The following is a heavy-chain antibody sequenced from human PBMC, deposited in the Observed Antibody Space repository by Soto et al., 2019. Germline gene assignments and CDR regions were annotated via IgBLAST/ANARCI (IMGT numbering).Heavy chain of an antibody. D-gene: IGHD2-15*01. CDR3: PYCSSGTCDSPGYGRDV. V-gene: IGHV3-11*03. CDR2: ITSSSSYT. Sequence: KGREWLSYITSSSSYTHYADSVKGRFTITRDNAKNSLYLQMNSLRADDTAVYYCPYCSSGTCDSPGYGRDVWGQAIPVTVSS. J-gene: IGHJ6*02.